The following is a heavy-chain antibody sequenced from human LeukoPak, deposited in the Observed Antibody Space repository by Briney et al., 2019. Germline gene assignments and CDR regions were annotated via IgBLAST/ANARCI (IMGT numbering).Heavy chain of an antibody. CDR1: GFSFSSYG. CDR3: AKDVSYASGGPDSFDI. V-gene: IGHV3-23*01. D-gene: IGHD3-10*01. Sequence: PGGSLRLSCAASGFSFSSYGMSWVRQAPGKGLEWVSAISGSGSATYSADSVEGRFTISRDNSKNTLYLQMNSLRAEDTALYYCAKDVSYASGGPDSFDIWGQGTMVTIS. CDR2: ISGSGSAT. J-gene: IGHJ3*02.